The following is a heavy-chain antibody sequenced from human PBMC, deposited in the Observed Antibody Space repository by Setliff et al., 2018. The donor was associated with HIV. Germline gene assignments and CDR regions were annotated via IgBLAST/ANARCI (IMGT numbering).Heavy chain of an antibody. V-gene: IGHV4-31*03. Sequence: SETLSLTCTVSGDSISSGGYYWSWIRQHPGKGLEWIGYIYYSGTTYYNPSLQSRLTISVDTSKNQFSLKLSSMTAADTAVYYCVQSSDSHYYFDYWGQRALVTVSS. CDR1: GDSISSGGYY. CDR3: VQSSDSHYYFDY. D-gene: IGHD6-25*01. CDR2: IYYSGTT. J-gene: IGHJ4*02.